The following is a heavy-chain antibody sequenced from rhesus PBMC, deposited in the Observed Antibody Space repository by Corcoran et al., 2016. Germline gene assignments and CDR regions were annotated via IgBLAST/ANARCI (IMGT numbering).Heavy chain of an antibody. V-gene: IGHV4-76*01. CDR3: ARAYYYSGSYPYYGLDS. D-gene: IGHD3-16*01. CDR2: IYASSGNP. Sequence: QVQLQESGPGVVNPPETLPLTCAVSGGAISSGYDWSWLRQPPGKGLEWIGYIYASSGNPNYNPTLKIRVTISKDASTIQCALKLRSVTAADSAVYYCARAYYYSGSYPYYGLDSWGQGVVVAVSS. J-gene: IGHJ6*01. CDR1: GGAISSGYD.